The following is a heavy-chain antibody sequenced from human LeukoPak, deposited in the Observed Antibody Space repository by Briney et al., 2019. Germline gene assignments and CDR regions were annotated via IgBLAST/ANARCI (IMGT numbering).Heavy chain of an antibody. CDR1: GYTFTSYG. D-gene: IGHD3-10*01. CDR2: ISAYNGNT. J-gene: IGHJ4*02. Sequence: ASVKVSCKASGYTFTSYGISWVRQAPGQGLEWIGWISAYNGNTNYAQKLQGRVTMTTDTSTSTAYMELRSLRSDDTAVYYCAREGYYYGSGSYQGDYWGQGTLVTVSS. V-gene: IGHV1-18*04. CDR3: AREGYYYGSGSYQGDY.